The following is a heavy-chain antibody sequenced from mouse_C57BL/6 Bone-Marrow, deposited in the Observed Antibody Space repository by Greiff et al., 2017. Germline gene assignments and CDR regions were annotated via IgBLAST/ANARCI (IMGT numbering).Heavy chain of an antibody. V-gene: IGHV1-81*01. CDR3: ANLWLRRRRFAY. J-gene: IGHJ3*01. Sequence: VQGVESGAELARPGASVKLSCKASGYTFTSYGLSWVKQRTGQGLEWIGEIYPRSGNTYYNEKFKGKATLTADKSSSTAYMELRSLTSEDSAVYFCANLWLRRRRFAYWGQGTLVTVSA. D-gene: IGHD2-2*01. CDR2: IYPRSGNT. CDR1: GYTFTSYG.